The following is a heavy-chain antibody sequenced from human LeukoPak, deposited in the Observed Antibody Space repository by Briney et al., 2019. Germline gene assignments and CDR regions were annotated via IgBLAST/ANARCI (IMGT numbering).Heavy chain of an antibody. V-gene: IGHV1-69*06. J-gene: IGHJ4*02. Sequence: SVKVSCKASGGTFSSYAINWVRQAPGQGLEWMGGIIPTFGSPNYAQTFQGRLTITADISTNTAYMELSNLRSEDTAVYYCAAGAVDNWNSGKLIDCWGQGTLVTVSS. CDR3: AAGAVDNWNSGKLIDC. D-gene: IGHD1-7*01. CDR2: IIPTFGSP. CDR1: GGTFSSYA.